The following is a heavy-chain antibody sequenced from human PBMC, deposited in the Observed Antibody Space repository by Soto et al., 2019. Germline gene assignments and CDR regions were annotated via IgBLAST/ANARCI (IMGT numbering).Heavy chain of an antibody. D-gene: IGHD3-3*01. CDR2: IIPIFGTA. V-gene: IGHV1-69*13. Sequence: ASVKVSCKASGGTFSSYAISWVRQAPGQGLEWMGGIIPIFGTANYAQKFQGRVTITADESTSTAYMELSSLRSEDTAVYYCARGLWSGYSYNWFAPGGECRLVTVSS. J-gene: IGHJ5*02. CDR1: GGTFSSYA. CDR3: ARGLWSGYSYNWFAP.